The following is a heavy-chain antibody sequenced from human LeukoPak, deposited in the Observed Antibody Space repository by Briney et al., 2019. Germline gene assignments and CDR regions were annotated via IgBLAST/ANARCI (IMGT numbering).Heavy chain of an antibody. J-gene: IGHJ5*02. CDR1: GDSVSGNSAT. CDR2: TYYSSKWYT. D-gene: IGHD6-19*01. V-gene: IGHV6-1*01. CDR3: ARDPVAGTEVWFDP. Sequence: SQTLSLTCAISGDSVSGNSATWNWIRQSPSRGLEWLGRTYYSSKWYTGYAVSVRSRITINPDTSKNQFSLQLNSVTPEDTAVYYCARDPVAGTEVWFDPWGQGTLVTVSS.